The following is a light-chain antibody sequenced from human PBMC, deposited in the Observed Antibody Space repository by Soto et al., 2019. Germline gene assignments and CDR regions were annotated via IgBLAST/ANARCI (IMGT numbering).Light chain of an antibody. CDR1: SSDVGRYNY. CDR3: KSYAGRKLV. J-gene: IGLJ2*01. CDR2: EVT. Sequence: QSALTQPPSASGSPGQSVTISCTGTSSDVGRYNYVSWYQQHPGKAPKLLIYEVTKRPSGVPDRFSGSKSGNTASLTVSGLQAEDEADYYCKSYAGRKLVFGGGTKLTVL. V-gene: IGLV2-8*01.